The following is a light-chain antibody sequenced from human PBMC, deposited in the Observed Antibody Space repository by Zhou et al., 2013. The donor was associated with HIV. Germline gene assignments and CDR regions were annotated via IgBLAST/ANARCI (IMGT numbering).Light chain of an antibody. CDR1: QDISNS. CDR3: QQSYNTPWT. V-gene: IGKV1-NL1*01. CDR2: GAS. Sequence: DIQMTQSPSSLSASVGDRVTITCRASQDISNSLAWYQQKPGKAPKVLLFGASTLGTGVPSRFSGSGSGTDFTLTISSLQPEDFATYYCQQSYNTPWTFGQGAKVEIK. J-gene: IGKJ1*01.